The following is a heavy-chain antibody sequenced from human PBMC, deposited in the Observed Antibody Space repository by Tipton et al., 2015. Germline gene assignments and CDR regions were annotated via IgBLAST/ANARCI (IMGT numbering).Heavy chain of an antibody. CDR3: ASDYS. D-gene: IGHD2-21*01. CDR2: IIPMFGAP. J-gene: IGHJ4*02. Sequence: QSGPEVKKPGSSVKVSCKASGGTLNSYAISWVRQAPGQGLEWLGGIIPMFGAPNYAQKFQDRVTITADASTSTVYMTLSRLRSDDTAIYYCASDYSWGQGTLITVSS. V-gene: IGHV1-69*01. CDR1: GGTLNSYA.